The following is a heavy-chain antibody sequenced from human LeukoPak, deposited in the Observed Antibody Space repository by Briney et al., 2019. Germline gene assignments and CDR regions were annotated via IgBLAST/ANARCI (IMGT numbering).Heavy chain of an antibody. Sequence: GGSLRLSCTVYGFTFSKYAMNWVRQGPGKGLEWVSGIGASGGTTYYEDSVQGRFTISRDNSKNTLSLQVNSLRAEDTGVYFCAKDLEAVAGTIVNDYWGQGTLVTVSS. CDR2: IGASGGTT. CDR3: AKDLEAVAGTIVNDY. V-gene: IGHV3-23*01. CDR1: GFTFSKYA. J-gene: IGHJ4*02. D-gene: IGHD6-19*01.